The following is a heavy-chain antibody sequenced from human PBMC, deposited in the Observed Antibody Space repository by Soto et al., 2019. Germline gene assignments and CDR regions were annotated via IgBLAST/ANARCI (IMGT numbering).Heavy chain of an antibody. CDR1: GFTFTSFA. D-gene: IGHD2-8*01. CDR2: ISENGVNK. J-gene: IGHJ4*02. Sequence: QVQLVESGGGVVQTGASLRLSCSASGFTFTSFAIHWVRQAPGKGLEWVAVISENGVNKYSAESVRGRFVISRDNSKNTVELEMNSLRPEDTAVYFCARRRTETVSALGYWGQATLVSVSS. CDR3: ARRRTETVSALGY. V-gene: IGHV3-30*09.